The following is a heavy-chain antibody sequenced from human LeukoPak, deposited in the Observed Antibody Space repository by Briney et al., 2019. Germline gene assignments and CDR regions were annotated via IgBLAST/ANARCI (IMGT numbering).Heavy chain of an antibody. V-gene: IGHV3-23*01. D-gene: IGHD3-9*01. CDR1: GFTFSSYA. CDR3: AKSHRPSGHYDILTGYYSTPDY. Sequence: PGGSLRLSCAASGFTFSSYAMSWVRQAPGKGLEWVSAISGSGGSTYYADSVKGRFTISRDNSKNTLYLQMNSLRAEDTAVYYCAKSHRPSGHYDILTGYYSTPDYWGQGTLVTVSS. J-gene: IGHJ4*02. CDR2: ISGSGGST.